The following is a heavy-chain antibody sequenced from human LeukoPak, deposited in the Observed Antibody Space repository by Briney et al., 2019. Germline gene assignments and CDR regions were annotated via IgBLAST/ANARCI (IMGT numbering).Heavy chain of an antibody. J-gene: IGHJ4*02. Sequence: SETLSLTCTVSGYSISGGYYWGWIRQPPGKGLEWIGSIYHTGSTYYNPSLKSRVTISVDTSKNQFSLKLSSVTAADTAVYYCARVCDYSKYVLSYWGQGTVVTVSS. D-gene: IGHD4-11*01. CDR3: ARVCDYSKYVLSY. CDR2: IYHTGST. CDR1: GYSISGGYY. V-gene: IGHV4-38-2*02.